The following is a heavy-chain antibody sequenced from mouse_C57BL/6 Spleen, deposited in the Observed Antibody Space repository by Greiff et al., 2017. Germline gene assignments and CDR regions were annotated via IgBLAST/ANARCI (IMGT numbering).Heavy chain of an antibody. V-gene: IGHV1-80*01. CDR1: GYAFSSYW. CDR3: ARSESLYAMDY. Sequence: LEESGAELVKPGASVKISCKASGYAFSSYWMNWVKQRPGKGLEWIGQIYPGDGDTNYNGKFKGKATLTADKSSSTAYMQLSSLTSEDSAVYFCARSESLYAMDYWGQGTSVTVSS. CDR2: IYPGDGDT. J-gene: IGHJ4*01.